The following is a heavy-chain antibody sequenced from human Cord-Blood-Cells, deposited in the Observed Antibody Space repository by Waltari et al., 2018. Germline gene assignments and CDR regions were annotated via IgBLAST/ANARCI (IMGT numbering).Heavy chain of an antibody. Sequence: QVQLQESGPGLVKPSETLSLPCTVSGGTISSYYRRWIRQPPGKGLEWVGCIYYSGSTTDIPSLKSRISMAVDTSKNQFSVKLSSVAAAETAVYYCARLAAGYSGYDLDYWGQGSLVTVSS. CDR2: IYYSGST. D-gene: IGHD5-12*01. CDR1: GGTISSYY. V-gene: IGHV4-59*01. CDR3: ARLAAGYSGYDLDY. J-gene: IGHJ4*02.